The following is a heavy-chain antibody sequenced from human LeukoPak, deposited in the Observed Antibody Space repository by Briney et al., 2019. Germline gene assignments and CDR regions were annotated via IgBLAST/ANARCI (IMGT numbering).Heavy chain of an antibody. CDR3: AKCGFLEWLLSMFDY. CDR1: GFTFTSFA. Sequence: PGGSLRLSCAASGFTFTSFAMTWVRQAPGKGLEWVSAISGSGGSTYYADSVKGRFTISRDNSKNTLYLQMNSLRAEDTAVYYCAKCGFLEWLLSMFDYWGQGTLVTVSS. D-gene: IGHD3-3*01. V-gene: IGHV3-23*01. CDR2: ISGSGGST. J-gene: IGHJ4*02.